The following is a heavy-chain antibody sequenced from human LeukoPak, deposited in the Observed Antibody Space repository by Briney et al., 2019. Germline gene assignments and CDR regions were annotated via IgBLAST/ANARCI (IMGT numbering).Heavy chain of an antibody. Sequence: GGSLRLSCAASGFTFSSYSMNWVRQAPGKGLEWVSSISSSSSYIYYADSVKGRFTISRDNAKNSLYLQMNSLRAEDTAVYYSARDRRDCSSTSCRDYWGQGTLVTVSS. J-gene: IGHJ4*02. D-gene: IGHD2-2*01. CDR3: ARDRRDCSSTSCRDY. CDR2: ISSSSSYI. CDR1: GFTFSSYS. V-gene: IGHV3-21*01.